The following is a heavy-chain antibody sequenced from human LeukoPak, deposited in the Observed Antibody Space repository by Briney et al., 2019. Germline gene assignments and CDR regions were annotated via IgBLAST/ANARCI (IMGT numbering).Heavy chain of an antibody. CDR1: GGSISSGGYY. D-gene: IGHD3-3*01. V-gene: IGHV4-39*07. CDR3: ARGLYDFWSGYYQPGDAFDI. J-gene: IGHJ3*02. CDR2: INHSGST. Sequence: SETLSLTCTVSGGSISSGGYYWSWIRQPPGKGLEWIGEINHSGSTNYNPSLKSRVTISVDTSKNQFSLKLSSVTAADTAVYYCARGLYDFWSGYYQPGDAFDIWGQGTMVTVSS.